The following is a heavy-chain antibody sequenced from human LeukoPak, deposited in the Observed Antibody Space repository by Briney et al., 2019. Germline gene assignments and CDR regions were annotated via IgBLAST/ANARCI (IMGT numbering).Heavy chain of an antibody. V-gene: IGHV1-18*01. Sequence: GASVKVSCKASGYTFTSYGISWVRQAPGQGLEWMGWISAYNGNTNYAQKLQGRVTMTTDTSTSTAYMEMRSLRSDDTAVYYCARDLGYYESSGYTEPDVFDIWGQGTMVTVSS. D-gene: IGHD3-22*01. CDR1: GYTFTSYG. J-gene: IGHJ3*02. CDR2: ISAYNGNT. CDR3: ARDLGYYESSGYTEPDVFDI.